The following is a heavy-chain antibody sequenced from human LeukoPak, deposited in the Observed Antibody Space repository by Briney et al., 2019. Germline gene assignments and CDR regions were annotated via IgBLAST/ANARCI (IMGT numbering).Heavy chain of an antibody. Sequence: PSETLSLTCTVSGGSMNINNYYWAWIRQSPGKGLEWLGSIYYTGTTYYNPSLDHRVTISVDTSKNQFSLRLSSVTAADTAVYYCARRIAAAGRSRLKNERFDPWGQGTLVTVSS. J-gene: IGHJ5*02. D-gene: IGHD6-13*01. CDR3: ARRIAAAGRSRLKNERFDP. V-gene: IGHV4-39*01. CDR1: GGSMNINNYY. CDR2: IYYTGTT.